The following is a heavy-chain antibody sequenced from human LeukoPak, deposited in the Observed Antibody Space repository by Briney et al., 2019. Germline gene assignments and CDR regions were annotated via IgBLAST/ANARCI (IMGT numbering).Heavy chain of an antibody. CDR2: ITGDGGTT. D-gene: IGHD1-7*01. CDR3: AKDVNYGLYYYYYMDV. J-gene: IGHJ6*03. V-gene: IGHV3-23*01. Sequence: PGGSLRVSCAASGFTFGSYAMSWVRQAPGKGLEWVSAITGDGGTTYYADSVKGRFTISRDNSKNTLYLQMNSLRAEDTALYYWAKDVNYGLYYYYYMDVWGKGTTVTVSS. CDR1: GFTFGSYA.